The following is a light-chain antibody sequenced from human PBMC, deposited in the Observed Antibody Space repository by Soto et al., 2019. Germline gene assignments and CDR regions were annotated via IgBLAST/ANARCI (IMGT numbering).Light chain of an antibody. CDR3: QQYSSSRT. CDR1: QSVSSSY. V-gene: IGKV3-20*01. Sequence: EIVLTQFPGTLSLSPGERSTLSCRASQSVSSSYLAWYQQKLGXAPXXLIYGGSSRATGIPVRFSGSGSETEFTLTITRLEPEDFAVYYCQQYSSSRTFGQGTKVDIK. CDR2: GGS. J-gene: IGKJ1*01.